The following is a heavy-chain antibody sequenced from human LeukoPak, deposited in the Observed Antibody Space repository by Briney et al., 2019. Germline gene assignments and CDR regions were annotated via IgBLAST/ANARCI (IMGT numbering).Heavy chain of an antibody. V-gene: IGHV4-38-2*01. J-gene: IGHJ4*02. CDR3: ARPAGGRSSPFDY. Sequence: SETLSLTCAVPGYSISSGYYWGWIRQPPGKGLEWIGSIYHSGSTYYNPSLKSRVTISVDTSKNQFSLKLSSVTAADTAVYYCARPAGGRSSPFDYWGQGTLVTVSS. CDR2: IYHSGST. CDR1: GYSISSGYY. D-gene: IGHD6-6*01.